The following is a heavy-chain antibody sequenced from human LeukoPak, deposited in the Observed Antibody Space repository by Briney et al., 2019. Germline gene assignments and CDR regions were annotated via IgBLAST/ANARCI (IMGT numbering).Heavy chain of an antibody. D-gene: IGHD3-3*01. J-gene: IGHJ6*03. CDR1: GGSISSYY. CDR3: ARAPPVGEDYYYYYYMDV. Sequence: PSETLSLTCTVSGGSISSYYWSWIRQPPGKGLEWIGYIYYSGSTNYNPSFKSRVTISVDTSKHQFSLKLSSVTAADTAVYYCARAPPVGEDYYYYYYMDVWGKGTTVTVSS. CDR2: IYYSGST. V-gene: IGHV4-59*01.